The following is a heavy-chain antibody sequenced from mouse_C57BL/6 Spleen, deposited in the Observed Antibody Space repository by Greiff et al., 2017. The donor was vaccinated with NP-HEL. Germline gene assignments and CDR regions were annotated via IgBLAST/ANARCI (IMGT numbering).Heavy chain of an antibody. V-gene: IGHV5-6*01. D-gene: IGHD2-5*01. Sequence: EVKLVESGGDLVKPGGSLKLSCAASGFTFSSYGMSWVRQTPDKRLEWVATISSGGSYTYYPDSVKGRFTISRDNAKNTLYLQMSSLKSEDTAMYYCARQWTYYSNYDAMDYWGKGTSVTVSS. CDR3: ARQWTYYSNYDAMDY. CDR1: GFTFSSYG. J-gene: IGHJ4*01. CDR2: ISSGGSYT.